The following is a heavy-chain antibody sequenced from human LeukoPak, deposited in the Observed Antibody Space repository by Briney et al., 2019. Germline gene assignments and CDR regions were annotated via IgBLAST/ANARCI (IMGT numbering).Heavy chain of an antibody. CDR2: IYHSGST. V-gene: IGHV4-30-2*01. J-gene: IGHJ5*02. CDR1: GGSISSGGYY. Sequence: SETLSLTCAVSGGSISSGGYYWRWIRQPPGKGLEWIGYIYHSGSTYYNPSLKSRVTISVDRSKNQFSLKLSSVTAADTAVYYCARVIVPAAMPVGWFDPWGQGTLVTVSS. CDR3: ARVIVPAAMPVGWFDP. D-gene: IGHD2-2*01.